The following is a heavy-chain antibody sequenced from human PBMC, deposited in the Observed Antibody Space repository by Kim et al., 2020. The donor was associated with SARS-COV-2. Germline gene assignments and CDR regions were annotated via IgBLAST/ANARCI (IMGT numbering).Heavy chain of an antibody. J-gene: IGHJ4*02. CDR2: ISGSGGST. D-gene: IGHD6-19*01. CDR3: AKARLGLNSGWYG. V-gene: IGHV3-23*01. CDR1: GFTFSSYA. Sequence: GGSLRLSCAASGFTFSSYAMSWVRQAPGKGLEWVSGISGSGGSTYYADSVKGRFTISRDSSKNTLYLQMNSLRAEDTAVYYCAKARLGLNSGWYGWGQGTLVTVSS.